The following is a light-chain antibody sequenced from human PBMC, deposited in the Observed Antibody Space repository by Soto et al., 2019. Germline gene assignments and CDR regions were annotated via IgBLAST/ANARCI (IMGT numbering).Light chain of an antibody. V-gene: IGKV4-1*01. CDR1: QNILYSSNNRNY. CDR3: QQYYSTPWT. J-gene: IGKJ1*01. CDR2: WAS. Sequence: DIVMTQSPDSLAVSLGERATINCKSSQNILYSSNNRNYLAWYQQKSGQSPKLLIYWASTRESGVPDRFSGSGSGTEFTLTISSLQAEDVAVYYCQQYYSTPWTF.